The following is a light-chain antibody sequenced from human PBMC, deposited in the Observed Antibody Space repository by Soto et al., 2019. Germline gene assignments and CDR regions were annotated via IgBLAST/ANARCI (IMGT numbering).Light chain of an antibody. Sequence: DSQMTESPSALAASVGDRVTITCRASQSIGRFLAWYQHQPGKAPKLLIYDASTLESRVPSRFSGPGSGTEFTFSITSLQPEDFGTYYCQQCSMGSTFGPGT. J-gene: IGKJ1*01. CDR2: DAS. CDR3: QQCSMGST. CDR1: QSIGRF. V-gene: IGKV1-5*01.